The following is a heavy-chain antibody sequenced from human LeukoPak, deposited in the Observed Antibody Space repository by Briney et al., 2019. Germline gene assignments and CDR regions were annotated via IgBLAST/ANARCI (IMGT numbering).Heavy chain of an antibody. D-gene: IGHD3-22*01. CDR1: GYTFTSYD. V-gene: IGHV1-8*03. CDR3: ARDRHYYDSSGYYFI. Sequence: ASVKVSCKASGYTFTSYDINWVRQATGQELEWMGWMNPNSGNTGYAQKFEGRVTITRNTSISTAYMELSSLRSEDTAMYYCARDRHYYDSSGYYFIWGQGTLVTVSS. J-gene: IGHJ4*02. CDR2: MNPNSGNT.